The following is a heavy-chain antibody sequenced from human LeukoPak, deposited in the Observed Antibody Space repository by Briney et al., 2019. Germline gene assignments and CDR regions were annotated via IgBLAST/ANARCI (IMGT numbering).Heavy chain of an antibody. CDR1: GYTFTNYY. CDR3: ASAPITMVRGVIPL. V-gene: IGHV1-46*01. Sequence: VASVKVSCKASGYTFTNYYIHWVRQAPGQGLEWMGLINPGGGNTNYAQNFQGRVTMTRDTSASTVYMELSSLRSEDTAVYYCASAPITMVRGVIPLWGQGTLVTVSS. J-gene: IGHJ4*02. CDR2: INPGGGNT. D-gene: IGHD3-10*01.